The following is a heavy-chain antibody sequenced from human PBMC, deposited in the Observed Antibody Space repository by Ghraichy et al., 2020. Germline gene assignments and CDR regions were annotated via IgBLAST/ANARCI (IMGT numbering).Heavy chain of an antibody. D-gene: IGHD3-16*01. CDR2: ISSSSSYI. J-gene: IGHJ5*02. Sequence: GGSLRLSCAASGFTFSSYYMNWVRQAPGKGLEWVSSISSSSSYISYADSLKGRFTISRDNAKNSLYLQMNSLRAEDTAVYYCVRAAYTVNYDGLNWFDPWGQGTLVTVSS. CDR1: GFTFSSYY. CDR3: VRAAYTVNYDGLNWFDP. V-gene: IGHV3-21*01.